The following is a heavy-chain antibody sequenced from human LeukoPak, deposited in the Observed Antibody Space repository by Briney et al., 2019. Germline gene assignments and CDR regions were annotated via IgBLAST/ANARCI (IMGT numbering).Heavy chain of an antibody. CDR2: INPSGGST. J-gene: IGHJ3*02. V-gene: IGHV1-46*01. D-gene: IGHD6-19*01. CDR3: TLAGNHDAFDI. CDR1: GYTFTSYY. Sequence: ASVKVSCKASGYTFTSYYMHWVRQAPGQGLEWMGIINPSGGSTSYAQKFQGRVTMTRDTSISTAYMELSRLRSDDTAVYYCTLAGNHDAFDIWGQGTMVTVSS.